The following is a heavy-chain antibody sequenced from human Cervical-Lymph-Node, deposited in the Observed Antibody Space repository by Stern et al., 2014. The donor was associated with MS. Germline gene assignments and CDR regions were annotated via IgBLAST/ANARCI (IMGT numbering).Heavy chain of an antibody. CDR2: IIPILGLP. CDR3: ARGVVSNRAAATLHNLFDP. V-gene: IGHV1-69*09. Sequence: VQLVESGAEVKKPGSSVNVSCTASGGTFSSSYAIPWMRQAPGQGLGWMGTIIPILGLPNYAQKFQGRVTITADTSTSTAYMELSSLRSEDTAVYYCARGVVSNRAAATLHNLFDPWGQGTLVTVSS. CDR1: GGTFSSSYA. D-gene: IGHD2-15*01. J-gene: IGHJ5*02.